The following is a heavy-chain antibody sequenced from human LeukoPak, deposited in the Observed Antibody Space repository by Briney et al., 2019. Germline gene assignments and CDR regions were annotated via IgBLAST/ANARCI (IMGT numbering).Heavy chain of an antibody. D-gene: IGHD3-10*01. CDR2: IIPILGIA. Sequence: GASVKVSCKASGYTFTSYYMHWVRQAPGQGLEWMGRIIPILGIANYAQKFQGRVTITADKSTSTAYMELSSLRSEDTAVYYCARALVGYGSGSYIDYWGQGTLVTVSS. V-gene: IGHV1-69*04. CDR3: ARALVGYGSGSYIDY. J-gene: IGHJ4*02. CDR1: GYTFTSYY.